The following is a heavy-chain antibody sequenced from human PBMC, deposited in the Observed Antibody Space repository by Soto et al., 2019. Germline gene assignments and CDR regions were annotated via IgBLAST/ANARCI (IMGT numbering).Heavy chain of an antibody. V-gene: IGHV4-39*01. CDR2: IYYSGST. CDR3: ARHRAAADYFDY. CDR1: GGSISSSSYX. Sequence: SETVSLTCTVSGGSISSSSYXWGWIRQPPGKGLEWIGSIYYSGSTYYNPSLKSRGTISVDTSKNQFSLKLSSVTAADTAVYYCARHRAAADYFDYWGQGTLVTVSS. D-gene: IGHD6-13*01. J-gene: IGHJ4*02.